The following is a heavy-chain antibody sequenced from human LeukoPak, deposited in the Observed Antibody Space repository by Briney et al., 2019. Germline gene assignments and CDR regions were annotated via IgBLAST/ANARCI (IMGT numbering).Heavy chain of an antibody. V-gene: IGHV1-18*01. CDR3: ARDWMYSAFTFYYYYGMDV. CDR1: GYTFTSYG. D-gene: IGHD3-16*01. CDR2: ISAYNGNT. Sequence: ASVKVSCKASGYTFTSYGISWVRQAPGQGLEWMGWISAYNGNTNYAQKLQGRVTMTTDTSTSTAYMELRSLRSDDTAVYYCARDWMYSAFTFYYYYGMDVWGQGTTVTVSS. J-gene: IGHJ6*02.